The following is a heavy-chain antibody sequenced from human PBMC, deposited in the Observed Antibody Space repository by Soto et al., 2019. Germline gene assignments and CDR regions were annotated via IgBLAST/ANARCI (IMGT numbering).Heavy chain of an antibody. Sequence: QVQLVESGGGVVQPGRSLRLSCAASGFTFSSYGMHWVRQAPGKGLEWVAVISYDGSNKYYADSVKGRFTISRDNSKNTLYLQMNSLRAEDTAVYYCAKGVAGTGGYYYYGMDVWGQGTTVTVSS. CDR1: GFTFSSYG. V-gene: IGHV3-30*18. CDR3: AKGVAGTGGYYYYGMDV. J-gene: IGHJ6*02. CDR2: ISYDGSNK.